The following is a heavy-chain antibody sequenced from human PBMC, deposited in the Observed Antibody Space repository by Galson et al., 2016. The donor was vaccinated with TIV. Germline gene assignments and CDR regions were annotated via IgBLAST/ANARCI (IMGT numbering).Heavy chain of an antibody. D-gene: IGHD2-8*01. CDR2: INPTNGDT. J-gene: IGHJ4*02. CDR3: ARGSNYFDY. V-gene: IGHV1-2*02. Sequence: SVKVSCKASGYTFTAYYIHWVRQAPGLGLEWMGWINPTNGDTDYAQKFQGRVTMTGDTSITTAYMDLTSLRPDDTAVYFCARGSNYFDYWGQGALVTVSP. CDR1: GYTFTAYY.